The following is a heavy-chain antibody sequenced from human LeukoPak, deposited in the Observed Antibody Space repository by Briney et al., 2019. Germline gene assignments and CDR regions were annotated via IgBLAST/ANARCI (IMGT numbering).Heavy chain of an antibody. D-gene: IGHD4-17*01. CDR1: GGSISRSSYY. CDR2: IYYSGST. J-gene: IGHJ4*02. CDR3: ARQMNTVTADY. Sequence: SETLSLTCTVSGGSISRSSYYWGWIRQPPGKGLEWIGSIYYSGSTYHNPSLKSRVTISVDTSKNQFSLKLSSVTAADTAVYYCARQMNTVTADYWGQGTLVTVPS. V-gene: IGHV4-39*01.